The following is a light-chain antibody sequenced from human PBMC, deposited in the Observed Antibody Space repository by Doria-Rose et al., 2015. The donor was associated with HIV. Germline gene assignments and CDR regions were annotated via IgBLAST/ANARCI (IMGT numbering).Light chain of an antibody. Sequence: VMTPSPGTLSLSPGERATLSCRASQSVSRSYLAWYQQKPGLAPRLLIYDASSRATGIPDRFSGSGSGTDFTLIISRLEPEDFGVYYCQQYGSSPTTFGQGTRLEIK. CDR2: DAS. J-gene: IGKJ5*01. CDR1: QSVSRSY. CDR3: QQYGSSPTT. V-gene: IGKV3-20*01.